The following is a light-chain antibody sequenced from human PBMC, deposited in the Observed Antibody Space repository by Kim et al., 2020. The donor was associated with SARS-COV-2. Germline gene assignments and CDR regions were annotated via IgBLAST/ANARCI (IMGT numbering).Light chain of an antibody. CDR3: QSYDSSLGGSV. J-gene: IGLJ1*01. Sequence: QSVLTQPPSVSGAPGQRVTISCTGSRSNIGTGYDVHWYQQLPGADPKLLIYGDTNRPSGVPNRFSGSKSGTSASLAITGLQAEDEADYYCQSYDSSLGGSVFGSGTKVTVL. CDR2: GDT. V-gene: IGLV1-40*01. CDR1: RSNIGTGYD.